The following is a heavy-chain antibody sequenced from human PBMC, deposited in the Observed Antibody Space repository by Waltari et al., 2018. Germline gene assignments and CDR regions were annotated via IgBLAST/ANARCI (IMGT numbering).Heavy chain of an antibody. CDR1: GYTFTSYA. J-gene: IGHJ4*02. CDR3: TITIFGVVIKGPGDY. V-gene: IGHV1-3*01. D-gene: IGHD3-3*01. CDR2: INAGNGNT. Sequence: QVQLVQSGAEVKKPGASVKVSCKASGYTFTSYAMHWVRQAPGQRLEWMGWINAGNGNTKYSQKFQGRVTITRDTSASTAYMELSSLRSEDTAVYYCTITIFGVVIKGPGDYWGQGTLVTVSS.